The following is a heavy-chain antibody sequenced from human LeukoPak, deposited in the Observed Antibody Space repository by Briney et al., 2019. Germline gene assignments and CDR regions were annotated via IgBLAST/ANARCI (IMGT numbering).Heavy chain of an antibody. CDR1: GFSFFNYA. CDR3: AKFGDSWFFYDY. D-gene: IGHD6-13*01. J-gene: IGHJ4*02. CDR2: ISGSGGTT. V-gene: IGHV3-23*01. Sequence: PGGALRLSCAASGFSFFNYAMSRVRQAPGKGLEWVSGISGSGGTTLYADSVKGRFTISRDNSKNTLYLQMNSLRAEDTAAYYCAKFGDSWFFYDYWGQGTLVTVSA.